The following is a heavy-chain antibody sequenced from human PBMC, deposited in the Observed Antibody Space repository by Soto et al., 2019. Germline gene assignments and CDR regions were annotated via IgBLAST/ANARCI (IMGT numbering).Heavy chain of an antibody. Sequence: QVQLVQSGAEVKKPGSSVKVSCTASGGTFSSYAISWVRQAPGQGLEWMGGIIPIFGTANYAQKFQGRVTITADESTSTAYMELSSLRSEDTAVYYCARFLPYGDYGPSEFDPWGQGTLVTVSS. CDR2: IIPIFGTA. CDR3: ARFLPYGDYGPSEFDP. CDR1: GGTFSSYA. J-gene: IGHJ5*02. V-gene: IGHV1-69*01. D-gene: IGHD4-17*01.